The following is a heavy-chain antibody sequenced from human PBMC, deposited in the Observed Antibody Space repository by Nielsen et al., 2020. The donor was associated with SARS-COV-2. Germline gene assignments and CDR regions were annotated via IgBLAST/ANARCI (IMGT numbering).Heavy chain of an antibody. CDR1: GFTFSSYA. CDR3: AKDSYCSGGSCYSGVVDY. CDR2: ISGSGGST. J-gene: IGHJ4*02. V-gene: IGHV3-23*01. D-gene: IGHD2-15*01. Sequence: GGSLRLSCAASGFTFSSYAMRWVRQAPGKGLEWVSAISGSGGSTYYADSVKGRFTISRGNSKYTLYLQMNSLRAEDTAVYYCAKDSYCSGGSCYSGVVDYWGQGTLVTVSS.